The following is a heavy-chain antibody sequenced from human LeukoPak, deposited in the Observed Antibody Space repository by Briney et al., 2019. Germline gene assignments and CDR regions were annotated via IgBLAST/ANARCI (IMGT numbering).Heavy chain of an antibody. CDR2: IIPILGIA. V-gene: IGHV1-69*04. Sequence: GASVKVSCKASGGTFISYAISWVRQAPGQGLEWMGRIIPILGIANYAQKFQGRVTITADKSTSTAYMELSSLRSEDTAVYYCASGQLYTADYWGQGTLVTVSS. CDR1: GGTFISYA. J-gene: IGHJ4*02. D-gene: IGHD5-18*01. CDR3: ASGQLYTADY.